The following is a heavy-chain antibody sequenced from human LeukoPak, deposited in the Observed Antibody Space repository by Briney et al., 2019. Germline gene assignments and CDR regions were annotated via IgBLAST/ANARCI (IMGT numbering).Heavy chain of an antibody. Sequence: VASVKVSCKASGGTFSSYAISWVRQGPGQGLEWMGRIIPIFGTANYAQKFQGRVTITTDESTSTAYMELSSLRSEDTAVYYCARVAPSSSWYTAFDIWGQGTMVTVSS. V-gene: IGHV1-69*05. CDR3: ARVAPSSSWYTAFDI. CDR1: GGTFSSYA. J-gene: IGHJ3*02. CDR2: IIPIFGTA. D-gene: IGHD6-13*01.